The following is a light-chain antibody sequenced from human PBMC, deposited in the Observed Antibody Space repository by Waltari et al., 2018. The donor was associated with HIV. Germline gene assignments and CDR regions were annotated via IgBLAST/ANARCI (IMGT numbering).Light chain of an antibody. CDR3: QQLHTFPLT. Sequence: DIPLTQSPSFLSASVGDRATVACRASQDISDFLAWYQQKPGTAPRLLIYDASTLYSGVPSRFRGSGSGTEFTLTISSLQPEDFVSYYCQQLHTFPLTFGGGTKV. V-gene: IGKV1-9*01. J-gene: IGKJ4*01. CDR2: DAS. CDR1: QDISDF.